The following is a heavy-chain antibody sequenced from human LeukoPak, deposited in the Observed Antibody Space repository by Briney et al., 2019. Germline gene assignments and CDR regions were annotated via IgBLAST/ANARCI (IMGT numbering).Heavy chain of an antibody. D-gene: IGHD6-6*01. V-gene: IGHV3-30*09. CDR3: ARDRQPYYHYYGMDV. J-gene: IGHJ6*02. CDR2: ISFDGSKT. CDR1: GFTFGGYW. Sequence: GGSLRLSCAASGFTFGGYWMHWVRQAPGKGLEWVAVISFDGSKTYYADSMKGRCAISRDNSKNTLYLQMNSLRAEDTAAYYCARDRQPYYHYYGMDVWGQGTTVTVSS.